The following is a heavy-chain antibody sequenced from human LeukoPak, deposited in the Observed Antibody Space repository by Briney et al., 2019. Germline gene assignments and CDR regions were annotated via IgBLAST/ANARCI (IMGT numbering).Heavy chain of an antibody. Sequence: ASVKVSCKASGYTFTSYGISWVRQAPGQGLEWMGWINPNSGGTNYAQKFQGRVTMTRDTSISTAYMELSRLRSDDTAVYYCARDPGLGYWYFDLWGRGTLVTVSS. CDR1: GYTFTSYG. J-gene: IGHJ2*01. CDR2: INPNSGGT. D-gene: IGHD3/OR15-3a*01. CDR3: ARDPGLGYWYFDL. V-gene: IGHV1-2*02.